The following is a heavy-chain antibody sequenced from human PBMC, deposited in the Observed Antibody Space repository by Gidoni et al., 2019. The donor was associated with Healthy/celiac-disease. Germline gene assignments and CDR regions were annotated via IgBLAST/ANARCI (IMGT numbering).Heavy chain of an antibody. CDR2: INHSGST. V-gene: IGHV4-34*01. J-gene: IGHJ4*02. D-gene: IGHD5-18*01. CDR1: GGSFSGYY. CDR3: ARGLGYSYGLDY. Sequence: QVQLQPWGAGLLKPSETLSLTCAFYGGSFSGYYWSWIRQPPGKGLEWIGEINHSGSTNYNPSLKSRVTISVDTSKNQFSLKLSSVTAADTAVYYCARGLGYSYGLDYWGQGTLVTVSS.